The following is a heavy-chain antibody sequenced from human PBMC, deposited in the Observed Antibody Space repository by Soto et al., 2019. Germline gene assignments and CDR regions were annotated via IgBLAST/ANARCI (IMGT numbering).Heavy chain of an antibody. V-gene: IGHV4-39*01. CDR1: GDSISSSNYF. Sequence: QLQLQESGPGLVKTSETLSVTCTVSGDSISSSNYFWAWIRQPPGKGLEWIGSLYYRGSTYYNPSLKSRVTISIDTSKNQFSLRLTSVTAADTAVYYCARHGNTSWSPNGFDPWGQGTLAAVSS. CDR3: ARHGNTSWSPNGFDP. CDR2: LYYRGST. J-gene: IGHJ5*02. D-gene: IGHD2-2*01.